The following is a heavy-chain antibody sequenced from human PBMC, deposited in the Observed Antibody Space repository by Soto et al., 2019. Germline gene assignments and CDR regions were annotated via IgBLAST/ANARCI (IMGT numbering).Heavy chain of an antibody. CDR1: GFTFSSYA. CDR2: ISGSGGST. CDR3: AKDLRSYSGSYCDY. D-gene: IGHD1-26*01. Sequence: VGSLRLSCAASGFTFSSYAMSWVRQAPGKGLEWVSAISGSGGSTYYADSVKGRFTISRDNSKNTLYLQMNSLRAEDTAVYYCAKDLRSYSGSYCDYWGQGTLVTVSS. J-gene: IGHJ4*02. V-gene: IGHV3-23*01.